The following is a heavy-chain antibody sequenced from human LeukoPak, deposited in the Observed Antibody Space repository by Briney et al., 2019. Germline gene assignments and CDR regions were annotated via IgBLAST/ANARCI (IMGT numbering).Heavy chain of an antibody. CDR2: ISAYNGNT. CDR1: GYTFTSYG. CDR3: ARVSLVATIGIAAAGTGDY. V-gene: IGHV1-18*01. J-gene: IGHJ4*02. D-gene: IGHD6-13*01. Sequence: ASVKVFCKASGYTFTSYGISWVRQAPGQGLEWMGWISAYNGNTNYAQKPQGRVTMTTDTSTSTAYMELRSLRSDDTAVYYCARVSLVATIGIAAAGTGDYWGQGTLVTVSS.